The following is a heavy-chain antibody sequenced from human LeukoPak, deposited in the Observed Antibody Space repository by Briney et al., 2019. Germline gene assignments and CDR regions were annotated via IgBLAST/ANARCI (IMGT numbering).Heavy chain of an antibody. CDR3: ARGVGQFHYYYYMDV. CDR1: GYTFTSYD. CDR2: MNPNSGNT. D-gene: IGHD4-11*01. V-gene: IGHV1-8*03. J-gene: IGHJ6*03. Sequence: ASVKVSCKASGYTFTSYDINWVRQATGQGLEWMGWMNPNSGNTGYAQKFQVRVTITRNTSISTAYMELSSLRSEDTAVYYCARGVGQFHYYYYMDVWGKGTTVTVSS.